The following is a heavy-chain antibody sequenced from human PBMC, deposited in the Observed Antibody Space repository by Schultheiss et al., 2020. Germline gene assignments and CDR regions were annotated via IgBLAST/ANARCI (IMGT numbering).Heavy chain of an antibody. Sequence: SETLSLTCSVSGGSVSSGTNYWSWIRQPPGKGLEWIGHIYYSGSTNYNPSLKSRVTISVDTSKNQFSLKLSSVTAADTAVYYCARVLTMVRGNWRWFDPWGQGTLVNVYS. CDR1: GGSVSSGTNY. CDR2: IYYSGST. V-gene: IGHV4-61*01. D-gene: IGHD3-10*01. J-gene: IGHJ5*02. CDR3: ARVLTMVRGNWRWFDP.